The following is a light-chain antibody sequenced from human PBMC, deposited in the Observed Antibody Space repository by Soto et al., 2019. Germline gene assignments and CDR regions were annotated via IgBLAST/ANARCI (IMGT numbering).Light chain of an antibody. Sequence: QSVLTQPPSVSGAPGQRVTISCTGNSSNIGAGYDVHWYQHLPGTAPKLLIYGNTNRPSGVPHRFSASESGTSASLAITGLEAEDEADYYCQSYDSGLRGSVFGGGTKLAVL. CDR2: GNT. J-gene: IGLJ2*01. V-gene: IGLV1-40*01. CDR1: SSNIGAGYD. CDR3: QSYDSGLRGSV.